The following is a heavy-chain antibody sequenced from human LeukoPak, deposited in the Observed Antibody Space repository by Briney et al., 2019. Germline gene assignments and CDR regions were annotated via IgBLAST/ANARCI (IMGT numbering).Heavy chain of an antibody. CDR2: ISASGGST. J-gene: IGHJ6*02. Sequence: PGGSLRLSCAASGFTFSGYAMSWVRQAPGKGLEWISAISASGGSTYYADSVKGRFTISRDNSKNMLYLRMNSLRADDTAVYYCAKDSTMSGSYYGMDVWGQGTTVTVSS. CDR3: AKDSTMSGSYYGMDV. D-gene: IGHD3-22*01. CDR1: GFTFSGYA. V-gene: IGHV3-23*01.